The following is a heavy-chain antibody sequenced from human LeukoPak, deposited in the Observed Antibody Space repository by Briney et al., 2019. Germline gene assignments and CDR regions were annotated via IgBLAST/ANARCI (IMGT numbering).Heavy chain of an antibody. D-gene: IGHD3-22*01. Sequence: PGGSLRLSCAASGFTFSSYGMHWVRQAPGKGLEWVAVISYDGSNKYYADSVRGRFTISRDNSKNTLYLQMNSLRAEDTAVYYCARVISRLSYYDSSGNYAFDIWGQGTMVTVSS. J-gene: IGHJ3*02. V-gene: IGHV3-30*03. CDR3: ARVISRLSYYDSSGNYAFDI. CDR2: ISYDGSNK. CDR1: GFTFSSYG.